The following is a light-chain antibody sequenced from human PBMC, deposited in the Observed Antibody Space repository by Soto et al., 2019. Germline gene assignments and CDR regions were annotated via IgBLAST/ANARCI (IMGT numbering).Light chain of an antibody. Sequence: EIVMTQSPAPLSVSPGERATLSCRASQSVSSNLAWYQQKPGQAPRLLLYGASTRATGIPARFSGSGSGTEFTLTISSLQSEDFAVFYCQQYNNWPYTFGQGTKLEIK. V-gene: IGKV3-15*01. CDR3: QQYNNWPYT. J-gene: IGKJ2*01. CDR1: QSVSSN. CDR2: GAS.